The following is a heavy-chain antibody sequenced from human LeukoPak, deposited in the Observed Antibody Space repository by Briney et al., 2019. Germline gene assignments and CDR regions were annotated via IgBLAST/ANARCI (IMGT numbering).Heavy chain of an antibody. D-gene: IGHD3-3*01. V-gene: IGHV4-59*01. CDR3: ARGGDNWFDP. J-gene: IGHJ5*02. CDR2: IYYSGST. CDR1: GGSLSRYC. Sequence: SETLSLTCTVSGGSLSRYCWSWLRRPPAKGLEWIGYIYYSGSTNYNPSLKSRVTISVHTSKNQYSLKLSSVTAADTAVYYWARGGDNWFDPWGQGTLVTVSS.